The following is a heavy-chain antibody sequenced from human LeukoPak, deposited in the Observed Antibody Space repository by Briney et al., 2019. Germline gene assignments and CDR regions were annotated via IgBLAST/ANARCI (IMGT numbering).Heavy chain of an antibody. D-gene: IGHD3-3*01. CDR2: ISYDGRIK. CDR1: GFTFNTYD. Sequence: EGSLRLSCAASGFTFNTYDMHWVRQAPGKGLEWVAVISYDGRIKYYADSVKGRFTISRDNSENTLYLQMNSLGAEDTALYYCATEYYDFSTGKYWGGYDYWGQGTLVIVSS. CDR3: ATEYYDFSTGKYWGGYDY. J-gene: IGHJ4*02. V-gene: IGHV3-30*04.